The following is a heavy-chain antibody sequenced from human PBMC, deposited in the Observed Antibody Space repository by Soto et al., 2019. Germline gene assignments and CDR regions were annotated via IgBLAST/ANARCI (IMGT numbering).Heavy chain of an antibody. Sequence: SVKVSCKASGYTFTGYFMHWVRQAPGQGREWMGWINPYSGGADYAQSFQGRVTMTRDRSISTVYMELRSLRSDDTAVYYCARDLMITFGGVIAPAGAFDIWGQGTMVTVSS. CDR2: INPYSGGA. CDR3: ARDLMITFGGVIAPAGAFDI. CDR1: GYTFTGYF. D-gene: IGHD3-16*02. V-gene: IGHV1-2*02. J-gene: IGHJ3*02.